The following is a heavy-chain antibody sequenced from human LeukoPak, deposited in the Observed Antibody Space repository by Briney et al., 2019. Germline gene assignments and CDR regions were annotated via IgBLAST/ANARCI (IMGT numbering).Heavy chain of an antibody. J-gene: IGHJ4*02. CDR1: GYSFTSYW. CDR2: IYPGDSDT. D-gene: IGHD3-22*01. V-gene: IGHV5-51*01. CDR3: ARSTLTDYYDSSGYPLQNYFDY. Sequence: GESLKISCKGSGYSFTSYWIGWVRQMPGKGLEWMGIIYPGDSDTRYSPSFQGQVTISADKSISTAYLQWSSLKASDTAMYYCARSTLTDYYDSSGYPLQNYFDYWGQGTLVTVSS.